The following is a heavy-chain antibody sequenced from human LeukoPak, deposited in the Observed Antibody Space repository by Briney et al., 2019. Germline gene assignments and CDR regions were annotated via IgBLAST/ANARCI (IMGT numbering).Heavy chain of an antibody. CDR3: ARQGDYYDSSGYL. J-gene: IGHJ5*02. CDR1: GGSFSGYY. D-gene: IGHD3-22*01. Sequence: SETLSLTCAVYGGSFSGYYWSWIRQPPGKGLEWIGEINHSGSTNYNPSLKSRVTISVDTSKNQFSLKLSSVTAADTAVYYCARQGDYYDSSGYLWGQGTLVTVSS. V-gene: IGHV4-34*01. CDR2: INHSGST.